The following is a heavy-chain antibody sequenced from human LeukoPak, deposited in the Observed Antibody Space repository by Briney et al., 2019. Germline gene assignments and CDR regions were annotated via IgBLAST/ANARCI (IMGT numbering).Heavy chain of an antibody. CDR3: ARGGGYSYGYIGY. V-gene: IGHV3-74*01. CDR1: GFTLSSYW. J-gene: IGHJ4*02. Sequence: PGGSLRLSCAASGFTLSSYWMHWVRQAPGKGLVWVSRINSDGSSTSYADSVKGRSTISRDNAKNTLYLQMNSLRAEDTAVYYCARGGGYSYGYIGYWGQGTLVTVSS. D-gene: IGHD5-18*01. CDR2: INSDGSST.